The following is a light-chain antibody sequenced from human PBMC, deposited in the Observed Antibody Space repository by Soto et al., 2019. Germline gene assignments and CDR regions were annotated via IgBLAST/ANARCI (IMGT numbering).Light chain of an antibody. CDR1: QSISSY. CDR3: QQSHSTPRT. Sequence: DIQMTQSPSSLSASVGDRVTITCRASQSISSYLNWYQQKPGKAPKLLIYAASSLQSGVPSRFSGSGSWTDFTLTISSLQPEDFATYYCQQSHSTPRTFGPGTKVDIK. J-gene: IGKJ3*01. V-gene: IGKV1-39*01. CDR2: AAS.